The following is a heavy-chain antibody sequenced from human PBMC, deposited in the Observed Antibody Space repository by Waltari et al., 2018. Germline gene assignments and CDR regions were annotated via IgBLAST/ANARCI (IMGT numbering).Heavy chain of an antibody. Sequence: QVQLVQSGAEVKKPGASVKVSCKASGYTFTSYAMHWVRQAPGQRLEWMGWINAGNGNTKYSQEFQGRVTITRDTAASTAYMELSSLRSEDMAVYYCARESGGFYYDSSGYLDYWGQGTLVIVSS. CDR1: GYTFTSYA. CDR3: ARESGGFYYDSSGYLDY. D-gene: IGHD3-22*01. J-gene: IGHJ4*02. CDR2: INAGNGNT. V-gene: IGHV1-3*03.